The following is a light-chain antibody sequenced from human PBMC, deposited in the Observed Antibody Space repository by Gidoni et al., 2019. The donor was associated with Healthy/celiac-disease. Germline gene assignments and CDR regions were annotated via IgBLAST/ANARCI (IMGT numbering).Light chain of an antibody. CDR3: NSRDSSGNHVV. Sequence: SSALTQDTAVSVALGQTVRITCQGDSLRRYYASWYQQKPGQAPVLVIYGKNNRPSGIPDRFSGSSSGNTASLTITGAQAEDEADYYCNSRDSSGNHVVFGGGTKLTVL. V-gene: IGLV3-19*01. CDR2: GKN. J-gene: IGLJ2*01. CDR1: SLRRYY.